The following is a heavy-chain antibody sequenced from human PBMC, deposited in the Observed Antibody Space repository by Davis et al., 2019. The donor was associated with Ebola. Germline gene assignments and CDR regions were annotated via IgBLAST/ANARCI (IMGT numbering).Heavy chain of an antibody. Sequence: SETLSLTCTVSGGSISSSGYYWGWVRQPPGKGLEWIGSKYYSGNVNYNPSLKSRVTISVDTSKNQFSLNLSSVTAADTAVYYCARYSISAFDNWGQGTLVTVSS. V-gene: IGHV4-39*01. CDR2: KYYSGNV. CDR3: ARYSISAFDN. D-gene: IGHD5-18*01. J-gene: IGHJ4*02. CDR1: GGSISSSGYY.